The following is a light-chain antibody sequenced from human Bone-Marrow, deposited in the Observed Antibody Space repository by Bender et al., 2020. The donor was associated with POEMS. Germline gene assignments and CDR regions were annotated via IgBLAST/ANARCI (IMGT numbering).Light chain of an antibody. J-gene: IGLJ2*01. V-gene: IGLV2-14*02. Sequence: QSALTQPASVSGSPGQSITISCTGASSDVGAYNLVSWYQQHPGKAPKLIIYEVRKRPSGVPDRFSGSKTGNTATLTISGTQAMDEADYYCQAWDTSTAWGVFGGGTKLTVL. CDR3: QAWDTSTAWGV. CDR1: SSDVGAYNL. CDR2: EVR.